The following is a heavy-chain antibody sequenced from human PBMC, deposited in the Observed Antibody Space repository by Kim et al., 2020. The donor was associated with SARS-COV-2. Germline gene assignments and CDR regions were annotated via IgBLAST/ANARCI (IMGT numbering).Heavy chain of an antibody. V-gene: IGHV3-21*01. CDR3: ARRSPPARYNGMDV. D-gene: IGHD2-2*02. Sequence: GGSLRLSCAASGFTFSTYDMNWVRQPPGKGLEWVSSISGSSSHIYFADSVRGRFTVSRDNAKTSLYLQMNSLGPEDTAVYFCARRSPPARYNGMDVWGQG. CDR2: ISGSSSHI. J-gene: IGHJ6*02. CDR1: GFTFSTYD.